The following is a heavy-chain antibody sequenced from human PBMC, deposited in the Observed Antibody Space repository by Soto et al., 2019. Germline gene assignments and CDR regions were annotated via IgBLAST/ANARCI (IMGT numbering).Heavy chain of an antibody. D-gene: IGHD2-2*01. CDR2: ISAYNGNT. Sequence: QVQLVQSGAEVKKPGASVKVSCKASGYTFTSYGISWVRQAPGQGLEWMGWISAYNGNTNYAQKLQGRVTMTTDTSTSTAYMELRSVRSDDTAVYYCARVTLGYCISTSCYEAYDFDYWGPGTLVTVSS. J-gene: IGHJ4*02. CDR1: GYTFTSYG. CDR3: ARVTLGYCISTSCYEAYDFDY. V-gene: IGHV1-18*01.